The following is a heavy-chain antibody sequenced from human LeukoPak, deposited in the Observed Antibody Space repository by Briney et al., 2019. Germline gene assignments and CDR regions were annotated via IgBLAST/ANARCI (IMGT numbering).Heavy chain of an antibody. D-gene: IGHD2-15*01. CDR2: IYYSGST. CDR3: ARETCSGGSCFQFDF. J-gene: IGHJ4*02. V-gene: IGHV4-59*01. Sequence: SETLSLTCTVSGGSIRSYYWSWIRQPPGEGLEWIGHIYYSGSTNYNPSLKSRVTVSLDTSKNQFSLKLSSVTAADTAVYYCARETCSGGSCFQFDFWGQGTLVTVSS. CDR1: GGSIRSYY.